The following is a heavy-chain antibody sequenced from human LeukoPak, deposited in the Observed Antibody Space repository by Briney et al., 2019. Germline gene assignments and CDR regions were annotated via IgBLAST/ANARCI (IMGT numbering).Heavy chain of an antibody. CDR1: GFTFSSYA. CDR2: ISTSGGST. J-gene: IGHJ4*02. Sequence: GGSLRLSCTASGFTFSSYAMNWVRQAPGKGLEGVSTISTSGGSTYYADSEKGRFTISRDNSKNTLYLQVNSLRAEDTAIYYCAKGAGIQLWPSFDYWGQGTLVTVSS. CDR3: AKGAGIQLWPSFDY. V-gene: IGHV3-23*01. D-gene: IGHD5-18*01.